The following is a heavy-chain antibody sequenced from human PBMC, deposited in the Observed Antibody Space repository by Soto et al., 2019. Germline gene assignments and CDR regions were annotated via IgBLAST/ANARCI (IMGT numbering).Heavy chain of an antibody. V-gene: IGHV3-74*01. CDR1: GFTFSNYW. Sequence: DVQVVESGGRLVQPGGSLRLSCAASGFTFSNYWLHWVRQTPGKGLVWVSRIKFDGSITNYADSVKGRVTLSRDNAKNTVYLQMDSLRPDDTAVYYCARGARNYYYFDYWGQGTLVTVSS. CDR3: ARGARNYYYFDY. J-gene: IGHJ4*02. D-gene: IGHD1-7*01. CDR2: IKFDGSIT.